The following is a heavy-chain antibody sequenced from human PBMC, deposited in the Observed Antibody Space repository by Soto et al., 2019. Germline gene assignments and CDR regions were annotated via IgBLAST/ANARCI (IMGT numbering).Heavy chain of an antibody. CDR3: FMGHYMDA. J-gene: IGHJ6*03. Sequence: EARLDESGGGLVQPGGSLRLSCAASGFTFSAFWMSRVRQAPGKGLEWVANIKEDGSEKYYVDSVKGRFTISRDNARSSLYLQMNSLRAEDTAIYYCFMGHYMDAWGKGTTVTVSS. CDR2: IKEDGSEK. D-gene: IGHD3-10*01. CDR1: GFTFSAFW. V-gene: IGHV3-7*01.